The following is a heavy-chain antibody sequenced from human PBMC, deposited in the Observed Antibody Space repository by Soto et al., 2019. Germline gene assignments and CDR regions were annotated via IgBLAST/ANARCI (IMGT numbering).Heavy chain of an antibody. CDR1: GYTFTSYD. D-gene: IGHD3-3*01. Sequence: AASVKVSCKASGYTFTSYDINWVRQATGQGLEWMGWMNPNSGNTGYAQKFQGRVTMTRNTSISTAYMELSSLRSEDTAVYYFARGWFRYDFWSGYTQDDIWGQGTMVTVSS. V-gene: IGHV1-8*01. CDR2: MNPNSGNT. CDR3: ARGWFRYDFWSGYTQDDI. J-gene: IGHJ3*02.